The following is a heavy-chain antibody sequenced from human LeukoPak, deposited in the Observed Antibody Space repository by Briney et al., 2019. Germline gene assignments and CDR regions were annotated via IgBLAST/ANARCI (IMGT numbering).Heavy chain of an antibody. Sequence: SETLSLTCTVSGGSISSSSYYWGWIRQPPGKGLEWIGSIYYSGSTYYNPSLKSRVTISVDTSKNQFSLKLSSVTAADTAVYYCARILGRLFDYWGQGTLVTVSP. D-gene: IGHD7-27*01. CDR1: GGSISSSSYY. V-gene: IGHV4-39*01. CDR3: ARILGRLFDY. CDR2: IYYSGST. J-gene: IGHJ4*02.